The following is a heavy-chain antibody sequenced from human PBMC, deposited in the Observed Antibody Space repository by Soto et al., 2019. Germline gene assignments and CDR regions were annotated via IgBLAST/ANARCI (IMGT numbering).Heavy chain of an antibody. V-gene: IGHV3-23*01. CDR2: FSSGGNI. CDR3: AKDSDYGDYKYYFDY. CDR1: GFTFGSYT. D-gene: IGHD4-17*01. J-gene: IGHJ4*02. Sequence: GGSLRLSCAASGFTFGSYTMNWVRQAPGKGLEWVSTFSSGGNIYYAASVKGRFTISRDNSKNTLYLQMDSLRAEDTAVYYCAKDSDYGDYKYYFDYWGQGTLVTDSS.